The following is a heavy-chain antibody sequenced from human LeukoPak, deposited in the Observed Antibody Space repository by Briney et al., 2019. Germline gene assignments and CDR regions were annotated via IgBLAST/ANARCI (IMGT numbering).Heavy chain of an antibody. CDR1: GFTVSSNY. D-gene: IGHD3-9*01. V-gene: IGHV3-66*01. J-gene: IGHJ5*02. Sequence: GGSLRLSCAASGFTVSSNYMSWVRQAPGKGLEWVSVIYSGGSTYYADSVKSRFTISRDNSKNTLYLQMNSLRAEDTAVYYCARGHDYYDILTGYYGPWGQGTLVTVSS. CDR3: ARGHDYYDILTGYYGP. CDR2: IYSGGST.